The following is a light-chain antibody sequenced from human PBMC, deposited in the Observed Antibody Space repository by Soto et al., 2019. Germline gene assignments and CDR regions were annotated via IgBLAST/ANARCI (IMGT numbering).Light chain of an antibody. V-gene: IGLV2-14*01. CDR1: SPDLGGYHY. J-gene: IGLJ2*01. Sequence: QSALTQPGFVSGAPGQSITISFPGSSPDLGGYHYVSWYQQYPGEAPKLVISEVSNRPSGVSNRFSGSKSGNTASLTISGLQAEDEADYYCCSYTSSTTPLFGGGTKVTVL. CDR2: EVS. CDR3: CSYTSSTTPL.